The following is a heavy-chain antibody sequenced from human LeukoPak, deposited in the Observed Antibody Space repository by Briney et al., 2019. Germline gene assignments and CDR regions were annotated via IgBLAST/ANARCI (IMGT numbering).Heavy chain of an antibody. J-gene: IGHJ3*02. CDR3: ARDFPNYYDRSGYYADDAFDI. CDR1: GGSISSYY. CDR2: IYYSGST. Sequence: SETLSLTCTVSGGSISSYYWSWIRQPPGKGLEWIGYIYYSGSTNYNPSLKSRVTISVDTSKNQFSLKLSSVTAADTAVYYCARDFPNYYDRSGYYADDAFDIWGQGTMVTVSS. V-gene: IGHV4-59*01. D-gene: IGHD3-22*01.